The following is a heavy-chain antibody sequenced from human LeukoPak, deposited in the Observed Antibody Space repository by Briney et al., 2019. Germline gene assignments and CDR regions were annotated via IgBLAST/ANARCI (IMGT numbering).Heavy chain of an antibody. V-gene: IGHV3-30*03. CDR2: ISYDGSKN. CDR3: ARALWQQLVNY. CDR1: GFTFSSYD. D-gene: IGHD6-13*01. J-gene: IGHJ4*02. Sequence: GGSLRLSCAASGFTFSSYDMHWVRQAPGKGLVWVAVISYDGSKNYYGDSVKGRFTISRDNSKNTLYLQMNSLRADDTAVYYCARALWQQLVNYWGQGTLVTVSS.